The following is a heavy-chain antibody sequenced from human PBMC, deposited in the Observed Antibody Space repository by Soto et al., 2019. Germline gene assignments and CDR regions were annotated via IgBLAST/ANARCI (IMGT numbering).Heavy chain of an antibody. J-gene: IGHJ4*02. CDR2: ISAYNGNT. CDR1: GYTFASYA. Sequence: QVQLVQSGAEVKKPGASVKVSCKASGYTFASYAIIWMRQAPGQGLEWMGWISAYNGNTNYAQKLQGRGTMTTDTSTSTAYMEMRSLTSDDTAVYYCARDPPPPDYWGQGTLVNVSS. V-gene: IGHV1-18*01. CDR3: ARDPPPPDY.